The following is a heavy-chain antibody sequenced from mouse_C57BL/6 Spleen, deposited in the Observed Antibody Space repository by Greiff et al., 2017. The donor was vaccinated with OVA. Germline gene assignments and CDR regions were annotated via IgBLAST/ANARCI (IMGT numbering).Heavy chain of an antibody. D-gene: IGHD2-3*01. CDR3: TRSPIYDGYTLYYFDY. Sequence: QVQLQQSGAELVRPGASVTLSCKASGYTFTDYEMHWVKQTPVHGLEWIGAIDPETGGTAYNQKFKGKAILTADKSSSTAYMELRSLTSEDSAVYYCTRSPIYDGYTLYYFDYWGQGTTLTVSS. J-gene: IGHJ2*01. CDR1: GYTFTDYE. V-gene: IGHV1-15*01. CDR2: IDPETGGT.